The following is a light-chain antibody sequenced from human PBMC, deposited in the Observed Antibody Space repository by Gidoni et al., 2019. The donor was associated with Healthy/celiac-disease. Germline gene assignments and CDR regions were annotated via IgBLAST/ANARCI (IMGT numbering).Light chain of an antibody. Sequence: DIKKTQSPSPLSASVGDRVTSTCRASQSNSSWLAWYQQKPGKAPKLLIYKASSLASGVPSRFSGSGSGTEFTLTISSLQPDDFATYYCQQYISYPLTFGPGTKVDIK. J-gene: IGKJ3*01. V-gene: IGKV1-5*03. CDR3: QQYISYPLT. CDR2: KAS. CDR1: QSNSSW.